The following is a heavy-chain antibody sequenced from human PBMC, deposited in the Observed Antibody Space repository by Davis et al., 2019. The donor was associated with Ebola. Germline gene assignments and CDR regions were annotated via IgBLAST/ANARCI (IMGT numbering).Heavy chain of an antibody. CDR1: GGTFSSYA. CDR3: ARRPYDSSGWYFDY. V-gene: IGHV1-69*06. J-gene: IGHJ4*02. D-gene: IGHD3-22*01. Sequence: SVKVSCKASGGTFSSYAISWVRQAPGQGLEWMGGIIPIFGTANYAQKFQGRVTITADKSTSTAYMELSSLRSEETAVYCCARRPYDSSGWYFDYWGQGTLVTVSS. CDR2: IIPIFGTA.